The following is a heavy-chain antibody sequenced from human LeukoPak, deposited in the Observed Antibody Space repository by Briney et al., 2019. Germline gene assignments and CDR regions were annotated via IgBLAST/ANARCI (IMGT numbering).Heavy chain of an antibody. CDR1: GFTFSSYS. D-gene: IGHD3-22*01. V-gene: IGHV3-21*01. CDR2: ISSSSSYI. J-gene: IGHJ4*02. CDR3: ARDRYYDSSGSIEPASSVY. Sequence: GGSLRLSCAASGFTFSSYSMNWVRQAPGKGLEWVSSISSSSSYIYYADSVKGRFTISRDNAKNSLYLQMNSLRAEDTAVYYCARDRYYDSSGSIEPASSVYWGQGTLVTVSS.